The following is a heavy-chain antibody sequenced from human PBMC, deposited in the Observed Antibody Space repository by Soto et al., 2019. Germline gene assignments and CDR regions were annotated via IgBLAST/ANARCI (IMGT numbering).Heavy chain of an antibody. CDR3: AKDKGRSVVVVAATLFDY. CDR1: GFTFSSYA. CDR2: ISGSGGST. V-gene: IGHV3-23*01. D-gene: IGHD2-15*01. Sequence: GGSLRLSCAASGFTFSSYAMSWVRQAPGKGLEWVSAISGSGGSTYYADSVKGRFTISRDNSKNTLYLQMNSLRAEDTAVYYCAKDKGRSVVVVAATLFDYWGQGTLVTVSS. J-gene: IGHJ4*02.